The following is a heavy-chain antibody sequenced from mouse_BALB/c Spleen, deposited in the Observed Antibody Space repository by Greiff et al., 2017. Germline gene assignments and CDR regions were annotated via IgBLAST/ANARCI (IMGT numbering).Heavy chain of an antibody. CDR1: GFTFSSYA. Sequence: EVQLVESGGGLVKPGGSLKLSCAASGFTFSSYAMSWVRQTPEKRLEWVASISSGGSTYYPDSVKGRFTISRDNARNILYLQMSSLRSEDTAMYYCARGRDYYGPYAMDYWGQGTSVTVSS. D-gene: IGHD1-2*01. V-gene: IGHV5-6-5*01. CDR2: ISSGGST. J-gene: IGHJ4*01. CDR3: ARGRDYYGPYAMDY.